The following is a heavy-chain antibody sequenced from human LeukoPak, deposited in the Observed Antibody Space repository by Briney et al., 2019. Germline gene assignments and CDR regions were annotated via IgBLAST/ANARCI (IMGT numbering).Heavy chain of an antibody. J-gene: IGHJ3*02. CDR1: GFTFSNYW. Sequence: PGGSLRLSCAASGFTFSNYWMSWVRQAPGKGVEWVADIKQDGTQKYYMDSVEGRFTISRDNAKNSLYLQMNSLRVEDTAVYYCARDCGSDCSQAFDIWGQGTMVTVSS. D-gene: IGHD2-21*02. CDR2: IKQDGTQK. V-gene: IGHV3-7*05. CDR3: ARDCGSDCSQAFDI.